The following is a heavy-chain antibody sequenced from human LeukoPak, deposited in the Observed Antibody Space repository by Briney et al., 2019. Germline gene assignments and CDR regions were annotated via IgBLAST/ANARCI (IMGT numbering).Heavy chain of an antibody. J-gene: IGHJ3*02. D-gene: IGHD1-14*01. CDR1: GGSISSGGYP. CDR2: IYHSGST. V-gene: IGHV4-30-2*01. CDR3: ARAADTGAFDI. Sequence: SQTLSLTCAVSGGSISSGGYPWSWIRQPPGKGLEWIGYIYHSGSTYYNPSLKSRVTISVDRSKNQFSLKLSSVTAADTAVYYCARAADTGAFDIWGQGTMVTVSS.